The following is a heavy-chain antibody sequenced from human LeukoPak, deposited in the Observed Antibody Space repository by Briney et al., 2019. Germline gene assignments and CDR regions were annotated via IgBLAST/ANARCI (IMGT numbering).Heavy chain of an antibody. CDR1: GITLSNYG. V-gene: IGHV3-23*01. CDR2: ISDSGGRT. CDR3: AKRGVVIRVILVGFHKEAYYFDS. J-gene: IGHJ4*02. D-gene: IGHD3-22*01. Sequence: GSLRLSCAVSGITLSNYGMSWVRQAPGKGLEWVAGISDSGGRTNYADSVKGRFTISRDNPKNTLYLRMNSLRAGDTAVYFCAKRGVVIRVILVGFHKEAYYFDSWGQGALVTVSS.